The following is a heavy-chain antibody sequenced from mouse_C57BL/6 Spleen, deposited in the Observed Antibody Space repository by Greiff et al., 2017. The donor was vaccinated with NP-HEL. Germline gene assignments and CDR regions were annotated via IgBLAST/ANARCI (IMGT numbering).Heavy chain of an antibody. CDR3: ARYADWVDY. CDR2: IRNKANGYTT. Sequence: EVHLVESGGGLVQPGGSLSLSCAASGFTFTDYYLSWVRQPPGKALEWLGFIRNKANGYTTEYSASVKGRFTISRDNSQSILYLQMNALRAEDSATYYCARYADWVDYWGQGTTLTVSS. CDR1: GFTFTDYY. J-gene: IGHJ2*01. D-gene: IGHD4-1*01. V-gene: IGHV7-3*01.